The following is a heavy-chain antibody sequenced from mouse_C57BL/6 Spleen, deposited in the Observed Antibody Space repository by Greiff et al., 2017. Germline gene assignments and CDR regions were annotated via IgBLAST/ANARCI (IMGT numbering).Heavy chain of an antibody. CDR1: GYTFTDYY. Sequence: EVQLQQSGPELVKPGASVKISCKASGYTFTDYYMNWVKQSHGKSLEWIGDINPNNGGTSYNQTFKGKATLTVDKSSSTAYMELRSLTSEDSAVYYCAREKTYAMDYWGQGTSVTVSS. J-gene: IGHJ4*01. V-gene: IGHV1-26*01. CDR3: AREKTYAMDY. CDR2: INPNNGGT.